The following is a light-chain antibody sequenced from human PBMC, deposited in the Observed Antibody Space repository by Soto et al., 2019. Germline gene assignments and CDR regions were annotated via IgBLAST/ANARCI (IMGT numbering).Light chain of an antibody. Sequence: EIVMTHSPATLSLSPCEGATLSFSASQTIRSSLAWYQQKPGQAPRLLIYGASTRATGIPARFSGSGSGTEFTLTISSLQSEDFAVYYCQQYNNWPPRITFGQGTRLEIK. CDR2: GAS. CDR3: QQYNNWPPRIT. V-gene: IGKV3-15*01. CDR1: QTIRSS. J-gene: IGKJ5*01.